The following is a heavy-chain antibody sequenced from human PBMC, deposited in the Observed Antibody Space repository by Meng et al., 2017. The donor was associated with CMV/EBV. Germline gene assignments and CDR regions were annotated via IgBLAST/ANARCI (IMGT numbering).Heavy chain of an antibody. Sequence: GGSLRLSCAASGFTFSSYAMHWVRQAPGKGLEWVAVISYDGSNKYYADSVKGRFTISRDNSKNTLYLQMNSLRAEDTAVYYCARDRPVVPAESEGSDFDYWGQGTLVTVSS. J-gene: IGHJ4*02. D-gene: IGHD2-2*01. CDR3: ARDRPVVPAESEGSDFDY. CDR1: GFTFSSYA. V-gene: IGHV3-30-3*01. CDR2: ISYDGSNK.